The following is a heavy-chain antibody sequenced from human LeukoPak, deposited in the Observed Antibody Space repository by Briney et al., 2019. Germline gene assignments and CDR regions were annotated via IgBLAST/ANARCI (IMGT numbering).Heavy chain of an antibody. D-gene: IGHD2-2*01. Sequence: SEKASCKASGGTFTSYAINWVQQAPGQGLKWMGGIIPIFGTANYAQKFQDRVTITADESTSTAYMELSSLRSEDTAIYYCASRLYCSNTRCRNFPFAYWGQGTLVTVSS. V-gene: IGHV1-69*01. J-gene: IGHJ4*02. CDR2: IIPIFGTA. CDR1: GGTFTSYA. CDR3: ASRLYCSNTRCRNFPFAY.